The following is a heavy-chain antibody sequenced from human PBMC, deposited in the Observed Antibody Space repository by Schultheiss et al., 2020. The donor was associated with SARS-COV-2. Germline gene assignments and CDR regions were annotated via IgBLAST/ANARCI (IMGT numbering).Heavy chain of an antibody. CDR2: IKSKNDGGTT. CDR1: GFTFSNAW. V-gene: IGHV3-15*07. D-gene: IGHD3-3*01. CDR3: TRGCGDFWSGYPYFDY. J-gene: IGHJ4*02. Sequence: GGSLRLSCAASGFTFSNAWMNWVRQAPGKGLEWVGRIKSKNDGGTTDYAAPVKGRFTISRDDSKSIAYLQMNSLKTEDTAVYYCTRGCGDFWSGYPYFDYWGQGTLVTVSS.